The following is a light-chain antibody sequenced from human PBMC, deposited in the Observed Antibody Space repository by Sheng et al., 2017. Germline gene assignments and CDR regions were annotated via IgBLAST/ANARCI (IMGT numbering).Light chain of an antibody. CDR1: XSISSR. J-gene: IGKJ2*01. V-gene: IGKV1-5*03. Sequence: DIQMTQSPSTLSASVGDRVTITCRASXSISSRLAWYQQKPGKAPKLLIYKAASLNSGVPSRFRGGGSETEFTLTISTLQPDDFATYFCHHYSSYSHTFGQGTKLEI. CDR3: HHYSSYSHT. CDR2: KAA.